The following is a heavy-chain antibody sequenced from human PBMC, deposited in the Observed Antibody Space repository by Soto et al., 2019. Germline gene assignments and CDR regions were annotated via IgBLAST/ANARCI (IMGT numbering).Heavy chain of an antibody. J-gene: IGHJ5*02. D-gene: IGHD2-2*02. CDR2: IIPIFGTA. CDR1: GGTFSSYA. V-gene: IGHV1-69*06. CDR3: ARDSYTTNNWFEP. Sequence: SVKVSCKASGGTFSSYAISWVRQAPGQGLEWMGGIIPIFGTANYAQKFQGRVTITADKSTSTAYMELSSLRSEDTAVYYCARDSYTTNNWFEPWGQGTRVNVSS.